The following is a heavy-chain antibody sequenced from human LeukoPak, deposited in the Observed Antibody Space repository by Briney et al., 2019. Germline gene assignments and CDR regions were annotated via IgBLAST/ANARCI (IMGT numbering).Heavy chain of an antibody. CDR2: INHSGST. CDR3: ARISQRVDY. Sequence: SETLSLTCAVYGGSFSGYYWSWIRQPPGKGLEWIGEINHSGSTNYNPSLKSRVTISVDTSKNQFSLKLSSVTAADTAVYYCARISQRVDYWGQGTLVTVSS. V-gene: IGHV4-34*01. CDR1: GGSFSGYY. D-gene: IGHD6-25*01. J-gene: IGHJ4*02.